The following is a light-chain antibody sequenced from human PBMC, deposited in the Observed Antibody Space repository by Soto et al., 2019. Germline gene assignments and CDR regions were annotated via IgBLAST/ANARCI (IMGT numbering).Light chain of an antibody. CDR2: EVT. CDR1: SSDVGGYNY. Sequence: QSVLTQPPSASGSPGQSVTISCTGTSSDVGGYNYVSWYQQHPGKPPKLMIYEVTKRPSGVPDRFSGSKSGNTASLTVSGLQAEDEADYYCAAWDDSLSGLVVFGGGTKLTVL. V-gene: IGLV2-8*01. J-gene: IGLJ2*01. CDR3: AAWDDSLSGLVV.